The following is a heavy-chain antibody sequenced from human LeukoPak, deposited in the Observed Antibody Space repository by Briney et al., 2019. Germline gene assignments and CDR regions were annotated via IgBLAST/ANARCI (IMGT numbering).Heavy chain of an antibody. D-gene: IGHD5/OR15-5a*01. CDR3: AKSTTIRFFDY. V-gene: IGHV3-23*01. CDR1: GFTFSTYA. CDR2: ISGGGGST. J-gene: IGHJ4*02. Sequence: GGSLRVSCAASGFTFSTYAMSWVRQAPGKGLKWVSTISGGGGSTYYADSVKGRFTISRDNSKNTLYLQMDSLRAEDTAIYYCAKSTTIRFFDYWGQGTLVTVSS.